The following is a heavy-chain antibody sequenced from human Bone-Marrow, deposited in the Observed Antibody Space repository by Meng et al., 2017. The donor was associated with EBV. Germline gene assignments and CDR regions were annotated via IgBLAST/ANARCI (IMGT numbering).Heavy chain of an antibody. V-gene: IGHV4-30-2*01. D-gene: IGHD2-2*01. CDR2: IYHSGST. Sequence: QLQLQESGSGLAKPSQPLSLTCAVSGGSISSGGYSWSWIRQPPGKGLEWIGYIYHSGSTYYNPSLKSRVTISVDRSKNQFSLKLSSVTAADTAVYYCASSDCSSTSCYPRYWGQGTLVTVSS. CDR3: ASSDCSSTSCYPRY. J-gene: IGHJ4*02. CDR1: GGSISSGGYS.